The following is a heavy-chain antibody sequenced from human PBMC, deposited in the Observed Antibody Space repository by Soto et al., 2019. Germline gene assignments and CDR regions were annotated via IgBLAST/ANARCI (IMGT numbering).Heavy chain of an antibody. D-gene: IGHD2-8*01. CDR1: GCSISRYY. CDR3: ARDRSTYGGGGTGEVKENWFDP. Sequence: PSETQSLTYIFSGCSISRYYWSWIRQTPGKGLEWIGYAYYSGDTGYNPSLQSRVTMAVDTSKNQVSLKLTSVTAADTAVYYCARDRSTYGGGGTGEVKENWFDPWGQGALVTV. V-gene: IGHV4-59*01. CDR2: AYYSGDT. J-gene: IGHJ5*02.